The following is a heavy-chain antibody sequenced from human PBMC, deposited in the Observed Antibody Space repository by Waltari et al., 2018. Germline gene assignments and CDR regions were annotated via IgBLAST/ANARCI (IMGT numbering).Heavy chain of an antibody. CDR2: ISWNSGSI. CDR1: GFTFDDYA. CDR3: AKGDSYGLSNDAFDI. Sequence: EVQLVESGGGLVQPGRSLRLSCAASGFTFDDYAMHWVRQAPGKGLEWVSGISWNSGSIGYADSVKGRFTISRDNAKNSLYLQMNSLRAEDTALYYCAKGDSYGLSNDAFDIWGQGTMVTVSS. J-gene: IGHJ3*02. D-gene: IGHD5-18*01. V-gene: IGHV3-9*01.